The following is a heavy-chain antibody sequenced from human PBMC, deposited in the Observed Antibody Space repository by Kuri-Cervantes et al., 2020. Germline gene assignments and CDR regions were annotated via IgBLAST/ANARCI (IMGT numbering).Heavy chain of an antibody. CDR2: INSDGSST. CDR1: GFTFSSYW. V-gene: IGHV3-74*01. Sequence: GGSLRLSCAASGFTFSSYWMHWVRQAPGKGLVWVSRINSDGSSTSYADSVKGRFTISRDNAKNTLYLQMSSLRAEDTAVYYCANWAGIVSNWYGPFDYWGQGTLVTVSS. D-gene: IGHD6-13*01. CDR3: ANWAGIVSNWYGPFDY. J-gene: IGHJ4*02.